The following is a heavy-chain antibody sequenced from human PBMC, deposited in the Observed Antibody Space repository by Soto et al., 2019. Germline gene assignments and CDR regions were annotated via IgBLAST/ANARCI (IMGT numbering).Heavy chain of an antibody. D-gene: IGHD3-3*01. CDR3: ARGGGFLEWFPHFDY. V-gene: IGHV3-66*01. CDR2: IYSGGST. J-gene: IGHJ4*02. CDR1: GFTVSSNY. Sequence: GGSLRLSCAASGFTVSSNYMSWVRQAPGKGLEWVSVIYSGGSTYYADSVKGRFTISRDNSKNTLYLQMNSLRAEDTSVYYCARGGGFLEWFPHFDYWGQGTLVTVSS.